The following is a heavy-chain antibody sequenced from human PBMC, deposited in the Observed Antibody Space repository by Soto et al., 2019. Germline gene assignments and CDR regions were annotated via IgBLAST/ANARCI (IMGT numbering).Heavy chain of an antibody. J-gene: IGHJ4*02. V-gene: IGHV4-34*01. Sequence: SETLSLTCAVYGGSFSGYYWSWIRQPPGKGLEWIGEINHSGSTNYNPSLKSRVTISVDKSKNHFSLNLSSVTAADTAVYYCAILKTYSIITADDYWGQGTLVPVSS. CDR3: AILKTYSIITADDY. CDR2: INHSGST. D-gene: IGHD2-15*01. CDR1: GGSFSGYY.